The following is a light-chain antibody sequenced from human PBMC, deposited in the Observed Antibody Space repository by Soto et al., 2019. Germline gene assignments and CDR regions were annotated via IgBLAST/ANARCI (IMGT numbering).Light chain of an antibody. V-gene: IGLV2-11*01. J-gene: IGLJ1*01. CDR1: SSDFGGYNY. Sequence: QSALTQPRSVSGSPGQSVTISCTGTSSDFGGYNYVSWYQQHPGKAPKVMIYDVSERPSGVPDRFSGSKSGNSASLTISGLQAEDEADYYCCSYAGSLRYVFGAGTQVTVL. CDR2: DVS. CDR3: CSYAGSLRYV.